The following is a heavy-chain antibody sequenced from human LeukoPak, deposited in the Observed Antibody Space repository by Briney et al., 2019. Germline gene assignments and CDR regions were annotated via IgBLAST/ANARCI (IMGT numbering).Heavy chain of an antibody. CDR1: GYTLTELS. D-gene: IGHD3-22*01. CDR2: FDPEDGET. J-gene: IGHJ3*02. CDR3: AREGSMTYYYDSSGQGNAFDI. V-gene: IGHV1-24*01. Sequence: ASVKVSCKVSGYTLTELSMHWVRQAPGKGLEWMGGFDPEDGETIYAQKFQGRVTMTEDTSTDTAYMELSSLRSEDTAVYYCAREGSMTYYYDSSGQGNAFDIWGQGTMVTVSS.